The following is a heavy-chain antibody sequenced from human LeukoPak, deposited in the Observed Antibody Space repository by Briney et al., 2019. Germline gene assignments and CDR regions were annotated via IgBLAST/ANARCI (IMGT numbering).Heavy chain of an antibody. CDR1: GYTFTGYY. Sequence: ASVKVSCKASGYTFTGYYMHWVRQAPGQGLEWMGWINPNSGGTNYAQKFQGRVTMTRDTSISTAYMELSRLRSDDTAVYYRARDQEHSYGSGLLHWGQGTLVTVSS. D-gene: IGHD5-18*01. CDR3: ARDQEHSYGSGLLH. V-gene: IGHV1-2*02. J-gene: IGHJ4*02. CDR2: INPNSGGT.